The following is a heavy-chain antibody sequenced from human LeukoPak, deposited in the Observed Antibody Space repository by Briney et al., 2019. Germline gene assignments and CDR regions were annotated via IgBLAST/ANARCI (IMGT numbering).Heavy chain of an antibody. Sequence: TGRSLRLSCAASGFTFSSYGMHWVRQAPGKGLEWVAVIWYDGSNKYYADSVKGRFTISRDNSKNTLYLQMNSLRAEDTAVYYCARGGPLTAAGDADAFDIWGQGTLVTVSS. D-gene: IGHD6-13*01. V-gene: IGHV3-33*01. CDR1: GFTFSSYG. J-gene: IGHJ3*02. CDR2: IWYDGSNK. CDR3: ARGGPLTAAGDADAFDI.